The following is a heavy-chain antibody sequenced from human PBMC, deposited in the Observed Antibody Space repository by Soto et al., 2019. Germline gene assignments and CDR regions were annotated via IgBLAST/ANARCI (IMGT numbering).Heavy chain of an antibody. CDR3: ARERTGDPTFFDY. V-gene: IGHV4-61*01. CDR2: IYYSGSA. Sequence: QVQLQESGPGLVKPSETLSLTCTVSGGSVSSSNYYWSWSRQPPGKGLEWLGYIYYSGSASYNPSLKSRITVSVDTSKNQFSLKLSSVTAADTAVYYCARERTGDPTFFDYWGQGTLVTVSS. J-gene: IGHJ4*02. CDR1: GGSVSSSNYY. D-gene: IGHD1-1*01.